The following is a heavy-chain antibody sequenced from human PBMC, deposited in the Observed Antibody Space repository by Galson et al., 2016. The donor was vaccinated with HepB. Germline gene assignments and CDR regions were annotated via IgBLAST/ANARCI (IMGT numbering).Heavy chain of an antibody. CDR1: GFTFSNYA. D-gene: IGHD1-26*01. V-gene: IGHV3-7*01. CDR3: ARDPEWGAIDY. CDR2: VSPEGNRE. J-gene: IGHJ4*02. Sequence: SLRLSCPASGFTFSNYAMPWVRQAPGKGLEWVSNVSPEGNREGHGASMKGPFTISRDNAKNSLYLQMNSLRADDTAVYYCARDPEWGAIDYWGQGTLVTVSS.